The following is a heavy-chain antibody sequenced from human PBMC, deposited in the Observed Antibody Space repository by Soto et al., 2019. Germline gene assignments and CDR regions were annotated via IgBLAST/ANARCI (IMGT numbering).Heavy chain of an antibody. CDR1: GFTLLSSG. Sequence: GSLRFSDGAPGFTLLSSGMHWARQGPGSGQGWAQDQCYEGSTKYDADNVKGRFTISRDISKNPLYLQMNSLRAEDTAVDYCARDTRPHSSSSGFHPWGQGTLVPDSP. CDR2: QCYEGSTK. CDR3: ARDTRPHSSSSGFHP. V-gene: IGHV3-33*01. J-gene: IGHJ5*02. D-gene: IGHD6-6*01.